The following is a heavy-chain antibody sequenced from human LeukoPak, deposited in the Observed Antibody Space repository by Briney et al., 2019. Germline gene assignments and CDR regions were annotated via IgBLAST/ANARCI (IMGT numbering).Heavy chain of an antibody. J-gene: IGHJ5*02. CDR2: ISSSSSTI. V-gene: IGHV3-48*04. CDR1: GFTFSSYS. Sequence: PGGSLRLSCAASGFTFSSYSMNWVRQAPGKGLEWVSYISSSSSTIYYADSVKGRFTISRDNAKNSLYLQMNSLRAEDTAVYYCARTPEPDYYDSSARGWFDPWGQGTLVTVSS. CDR3: ARTPEPDYYDSSARGWFDP. D-gene: IGHD3-22*01.